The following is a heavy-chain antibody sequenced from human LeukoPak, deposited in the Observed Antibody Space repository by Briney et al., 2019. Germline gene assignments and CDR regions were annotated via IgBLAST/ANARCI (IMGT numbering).Heavy chain of an antibody. V-gene: IGHV3-30*04. Sequence: PGRSLRLSCAASGFTFSSYAMHWVRQAPGKGLEWVAVISYDGSNKYYADSVKGRFTISRDNSKNTLYLQMNSLRAEDTAVYYCAREEEATVNSYYYYGMDVWGQGTTVTVSS. J-gene: IGHJ6*02. D-gene: IGHD4-17*01. CDR3: AREEEATVNSYYYYGMDV. CDR1: GFTFSSYA. CDR2: ISYDGSNK.